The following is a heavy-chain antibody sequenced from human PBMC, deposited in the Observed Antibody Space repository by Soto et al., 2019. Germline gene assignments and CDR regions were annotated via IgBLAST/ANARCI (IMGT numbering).Heavy chain of an antibody. J-gene: IGHJ5*02. V-gene: IGHV1-69*06. CDR2: ISPIFGTA. CDR3: ARDLGIAAAGTGRWSLNWFDP. CDR1: GGTFSSYA. D-gene: IGHD6-13*01. Sequence: GASVKVSCKDSGGTFSSYAISWVRQAPGQGLEWMGGISPIFGTANYAQKFQGRVTMTADKSTSTAYMELCSLRSEDTAVYYCARDLGIAAAGTGRWSLNWFDPWGQGTLVTVSS.